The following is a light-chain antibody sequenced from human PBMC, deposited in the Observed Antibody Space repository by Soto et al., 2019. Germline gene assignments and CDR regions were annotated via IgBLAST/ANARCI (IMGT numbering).Light chain of an antibody. CDR3: QQYDKWPLT. Sequence: EIVMTQSPATLSVSPGERATLSCRASQSVSNKLAWYQQKVGQAPRLLIYGASTRAAGIPARFSGSGPGTEFTLTISSLQCEDFEVYYCQQYDKWPLTFGGGAKVEIK. J-gene: IGKJ4*01. V-gene: IGKV3-15*01. CDR1: QSVSNK. CDR2: GAS.